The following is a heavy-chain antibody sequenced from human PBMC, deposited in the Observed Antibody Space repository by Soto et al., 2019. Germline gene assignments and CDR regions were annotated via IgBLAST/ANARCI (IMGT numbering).Heavy chain of an antibody. CDR3: ARVGYNYGYFDFDY. D-gene: IGHD5-18*01. Sequence: PSETLSLTCAVSGGSISNSNWWSWVRQPPGKGLEWIGNIYHSGSTNYNPSLKSRVTISIDKSNNQFSLKLSSVTAADTSVYYCARVGYNYGYFDFDYWGQGTLVTVSS. V-gene: IGHV4-4*02. CDR1: GGSISNSNW. J-gene: IGHJ4*02. CDR2: IYHSGST.